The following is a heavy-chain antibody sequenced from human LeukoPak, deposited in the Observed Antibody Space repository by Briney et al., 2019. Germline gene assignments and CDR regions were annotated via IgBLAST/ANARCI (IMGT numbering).Heavy chain of an antibody. CDR1: RFTFSSYW. J-gene: IGHJ4*02. CDR2: IKQEGSEK. D-gene: IGHD6-19*01. CDR3: ARCPLIAVAGTGALYY. V-gene: IGHV3-7*01. Sequence: PRGALRLSCAASRFTFSSYWMSWVRQAPRKGLERVASIKQEGSEKYYADSVRGRFTISRDNAKTALYLQMISLRAEDTAVYYYARCPLIAVAGTGALYYWGQGTLVTVSS.